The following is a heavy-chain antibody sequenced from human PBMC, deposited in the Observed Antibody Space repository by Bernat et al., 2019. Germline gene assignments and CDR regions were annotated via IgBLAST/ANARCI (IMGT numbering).Heavy chain of an antibody. V-gene: IGHV3-33*01. Sequence: QVQLVESGGGVVQPGRSLRLSCAASGFTFSSYGMHWVRQAPGKGLEWVAVIWYDGSNKYYADSVKGRFTISRDNSKNTLYLQMNSLRAEDTAVYYCARGSLESYGGLPPEYFQHWGQGTLVTVSS. D-gene: IGHD3-10*01. CDR2: IWYDGSNK. CDR1: GFTFSSYG. CDR3: ARGSLESYGGLPPEYFQH. J-gene: IGHJ1*01.